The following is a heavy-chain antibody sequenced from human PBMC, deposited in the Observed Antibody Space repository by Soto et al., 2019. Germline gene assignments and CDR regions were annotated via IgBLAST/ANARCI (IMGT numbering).Heavy chain of an antibody. Sequence: GGSLRLSCAASGFTFSSYEMNWVRQAPGKGLEWVSYISSSGSTIYYADSVKGRFTISRDSAKNSLYLQMNSLRAEDTAVYYCARGANGPFDYWGQGTLVTVSS. CDR3: ARGANGPFDY. CDR2: ISSSGSTI. D-gene: IGHD2-8*01. J-gene: IGHJ4*02. V-gene: IGHV3-48*03. CDR1: GFTFSSYE.